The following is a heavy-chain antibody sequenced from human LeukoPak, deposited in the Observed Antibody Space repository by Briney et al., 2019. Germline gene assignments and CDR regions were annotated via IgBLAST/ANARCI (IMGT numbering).Heavy chain of an antibody. Sequence: PAGSLILFSAASGVTFSNYIMDWVRRAAGGGLEWVSSISKSSTYVYYADSVKGRFTISRDSAKNSLYLQMNSPRVEDTAMYFCARERLRGYSGHFDSWGKGTLVTVS. V-gene: IGHV3-21*06. J-gene: IGHJ4*02. CDR3: ARERLRGYSGHFDS. D-gene: IGHD5-12*01. CDR1: GVTFSNYI. CDR2: ISKSSTYV.